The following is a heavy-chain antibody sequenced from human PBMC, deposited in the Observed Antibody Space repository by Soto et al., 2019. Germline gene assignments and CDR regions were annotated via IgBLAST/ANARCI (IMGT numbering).Heavy chain of an antibody. J-gene: IGHJ4*02. D-gene: IGHD3-3*01. Sequence: ESVGGVVQPGRSLRLSCAASGFTFSSYAMHWVRQAPGKGLEWVAVISYDGSNKYYADSVKGRFTISRDNSKNTLYLQMNSLRAEDTAVYYCARCKCSSHYDFWSGYLELDYWGQGTLVTVSS. CDR2: ISYDGSNK. V-gene: IGHV3-30-3*01. CDR3: ARCKCSSHYDFWSGYLELDY. CDR1: GFTFSSYA.